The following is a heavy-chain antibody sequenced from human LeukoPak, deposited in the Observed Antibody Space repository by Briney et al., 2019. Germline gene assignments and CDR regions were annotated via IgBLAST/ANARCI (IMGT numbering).Heavy chain of an antibody. D-gene: IGHD6-19*01. CDR2: FDPEDGET. Sequence: ASVKVSCKVSGYTLTELSMHWVRQAPGKGLEWMGGFDPEDGETIYAQKFQGRVTMTEDTSTDTAYMKLSSLRSEDTAVYYCATGDKAVAAYETDYYGMDVWGQGTTVTVSS. CDR1: GYTLTELS. J-gene: IGHJ6*02. V-gene: IGHV1-24*01. CDR3: ATGDKAVAAYETDYYGMDV.